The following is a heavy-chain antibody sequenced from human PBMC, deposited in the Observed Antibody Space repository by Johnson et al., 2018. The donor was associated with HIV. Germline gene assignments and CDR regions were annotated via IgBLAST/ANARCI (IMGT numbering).Heavy chain of an antibody. CDR2: IKQDGSEK. V-gene: IGHV3-7*03. D-gene: IGHD2-15*01. Sequence: MQLVESGGGLVQPGGSLRLSCAASGFTFSNYWMSWVRQAPGKGLEWVANIKQDGSEKYYVDSVRGRFTISRDTAKTSLFLQMNSLRAEDTALYYCARDGRYCSGGSCYSGAFDIWGQGTMVTVSS. J-gene: IGHJ3*02. CDR3: ARDGRYCSGGSCYSGAFDI. CDR1: GFTFSNYW.